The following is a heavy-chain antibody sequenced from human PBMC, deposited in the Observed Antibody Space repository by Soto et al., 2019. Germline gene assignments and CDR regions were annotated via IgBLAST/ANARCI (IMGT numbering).Heavy chain of an antibody. D-gene: IGHD3-3*01. CDR1: GGSFSGYY. CDR2: INHSGST. CDR3: ASRGGVVPTDY. J-gene: IGHJ4*02. V-gene: IGHV4-34*01. Sequence: ETLSLTCAVYGGSFSGYYWSWIRQPPGKGLEWIGEINHSGSTNYNPSLKSRVTISVDTSKNQFSLKLSSVTAADTAVYYCASRGGVVPTDYWGQGTLVTVSS.